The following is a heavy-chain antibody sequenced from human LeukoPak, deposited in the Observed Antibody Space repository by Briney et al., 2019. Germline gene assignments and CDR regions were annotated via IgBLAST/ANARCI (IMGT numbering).Heavy chain of an antibody. D-gene: IGHD6-19*01. V-gene: IGHV3-23*01. Sequence: GGSLRLSCAASGFTFTKCAMSWVRQAPGKGLEWVAIITATGDTAYYADSVKDRFTISRDNSRNTVYMQMDSLRAEDTAIYYCAGDRNSVWYSPLDYWGQGTQVTVSP. CDR2: ITATGDTA. CDR3: AGDRNSVWYSPLDY. J-gene: IGHJ4*02. CDR1: GFTFTKCA.